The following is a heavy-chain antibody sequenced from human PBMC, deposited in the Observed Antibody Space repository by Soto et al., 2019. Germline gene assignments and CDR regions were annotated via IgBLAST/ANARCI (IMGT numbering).Heavy chain of an antibody. CDR2: ISGSGSYI. J-gene: IGHJ6*02. V-gene: IGHV3-21*01. CDR3: ASRSAVIAAAGPLGMDV. D-gene: IGHD6-13*01. Sequence: EVQLVESGGGLVKPGGSLRLSCAASGFTFSSYSMNWVRQAPGKGLEWVSSISGSGSYIYYADSVKGRFTISRDNAKNSLYLQMNSLRAEDTAVYYCASRSAVIAAAGPLGMDVWGQGTTVTVSS. CDR1: GFTFSSYS.